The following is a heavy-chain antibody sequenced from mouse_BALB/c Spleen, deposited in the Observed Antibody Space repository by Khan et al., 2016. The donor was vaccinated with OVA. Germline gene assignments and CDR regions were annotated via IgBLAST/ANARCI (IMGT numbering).Heavy chain of an antibody. CDR2: INPSTGYT. V-gene: IGHV1-7*01. Sequence: QVQLKESGAELAKPGASVKMSCKASGYTFTSYWMHWIKQRPGQGLEWIGYINPSTGYTEYNQKFKDKATLTTDTSSSTAYMQLSSLTSEDSAVYYCARRGLDGIFPYWGQGTLVTVSA. CDR3: ARRGLDGIFPY. D-gene: IGHD2-1*01. J-gene: IGHJ3*01. CDR1: GYTFTSYW.